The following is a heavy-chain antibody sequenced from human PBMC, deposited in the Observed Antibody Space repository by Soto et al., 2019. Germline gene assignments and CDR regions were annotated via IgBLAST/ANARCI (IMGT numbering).Heavy chain of an antibody. J-gene: IGHJ6*04. CDR3: AREIAARL. Sequence: EVQLVESGGGLVQPGGSLRLSCAASGFTFSSYWMSWFRQAPGKGLEWVANIKQDGSEENYVDSVKGRFTISRDNAKNALYVQMNSLRVEDMAVYYCAREIAARLWGKGTTVTVSS. D-gene: IGHD6-6*01. CDR2: IKQDGSEE. V-gene: IGHV3-7*01. CDR1: GFTFSSYW.